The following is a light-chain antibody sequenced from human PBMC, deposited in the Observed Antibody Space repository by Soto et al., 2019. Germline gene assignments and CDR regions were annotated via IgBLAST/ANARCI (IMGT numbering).Light chain of an antibody. CDR3: QQLNSYPS. Sequence: DIQLTQSPSFLSASVGDRVTITCRASQGISSYLAWYQQKPGKAPKLLIYAASTLQSGVPSRFSGSGSGTEFTLTISSLQPEDFATYYCQQLNSYPSFDQGTKEEIK. CDR2: AAS. V-gene: IGKV1-9*01. CDR1: QGISSY. J-gene: IGKJ1*01.